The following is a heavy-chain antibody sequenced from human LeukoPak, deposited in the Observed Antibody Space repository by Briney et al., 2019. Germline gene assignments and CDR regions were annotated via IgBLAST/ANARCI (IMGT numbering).Heavy chain of an antibody. CDR3: ARQDKTGMDV. Sequence: GASVKVSCKASGYXFTNYYMHWVRQAPGQGLEWVGIINPSGGSTSYAQKFQGRVSMTRDTSTSTVYMELSSLRSDDTAVYYCARQDKTGMDVWGQGTTVTVSS. CDR2: INPSGGST. V-gene: IGHV1-46*01. J-gene: IGHJ6*02. CDR1: GYXFTNYY. D-gene: IGHD2-15*01.